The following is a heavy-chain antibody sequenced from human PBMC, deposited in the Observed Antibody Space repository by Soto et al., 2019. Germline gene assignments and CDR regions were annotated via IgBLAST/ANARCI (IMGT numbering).Heavy chain of an antibody. Sequence: GGSLRLSXAASGFTFSSYSMNWVRQAPGKGLEWVSSISSGSSYIYYADSVKGRFTISRDNAKNSLYLQMISLRAEDTAVYYCARDPSDCSSTSCWGYYALDVWGQGTTVTVSS. CDR2: ISSGSSYI. CDR3: ARDPSDCSSTSCWGYYALDV. J-gene: IGHJ6*02. V-gene: IGHV3-21*01. D-gene: IGHD2-2*01. CDR1: GFTFSSYS.